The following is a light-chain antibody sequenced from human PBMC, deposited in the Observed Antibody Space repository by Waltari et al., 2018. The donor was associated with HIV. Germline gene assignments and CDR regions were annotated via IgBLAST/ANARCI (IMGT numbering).Light chain of an antibody. Sequence: DLQMTQSPSSLSASVGDRVTIASRARDGITYSLALYQQKPGRAPKLLLYGASTLVSGVPSRFSGSGSGTDYTLTISGLQPEDFATYYCQQYYSTSWTFGQGTKVDIK. CDR1: DGITYS. CDR3: QQYYSTSWT. J-gene: IGKJ1*01. CDR2: GAS. V-gene: IGKV1-NL1*01.